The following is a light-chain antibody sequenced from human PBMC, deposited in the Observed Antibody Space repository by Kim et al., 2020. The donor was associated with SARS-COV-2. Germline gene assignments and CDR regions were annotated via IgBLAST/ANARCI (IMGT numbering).Light chain of an antibody. CDR3: QKYDSAPWT. CDR2: ATS. Sequence: IQMTQSPSSLSASVGDEVTFTCRASQDISNYLAWYQQKPGKAPKLLMYATSTLQSGVPSRFRGSRSGTDFTLIITRLQPEDVATYFCQKYDSAPWTFGQGTKVDIK. J-gene: IGKJ1*01. V-gene: IGKV1-27*01. CDR1: QDISNY.